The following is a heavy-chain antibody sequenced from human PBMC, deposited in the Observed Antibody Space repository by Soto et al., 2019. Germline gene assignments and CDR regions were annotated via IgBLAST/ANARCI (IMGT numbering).Heavy chain of an antibody. Sequence: GASVKVSCKASGGTFSSYTISWVRQAPGQGLEWMGRIIPILGIANYAQKFQGRVTITADKSTSTAYMELSSLRSEDTAVYYCARDRANADRGGFDPWGQGTLVTVSS. V-gene: IGHV1-69*04. CDR1: GGTFSSYT. CDR2: IIPILGIA. J-gene: IGHJ5*02. D-gene: IGHD1-1*01. CDR3: ARDRANADRGGFDP.